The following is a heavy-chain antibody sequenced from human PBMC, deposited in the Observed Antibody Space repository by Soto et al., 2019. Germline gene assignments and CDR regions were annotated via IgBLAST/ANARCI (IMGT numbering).Heavy chain of an antibody. CDR3: AKDLVVVAATPEFYYYGMDV. CDR2: ISGSGGST. CDR1: GFTFSSYA. J-gene: IGHJ6*02. D-gene: IGHD2-15*01. Sequence: LRLSCAASGFTFSSYAMSWVRQAPGKGLEWVSAISGSGGSTYYADSVKGRFTISRDNSKNTLYLQMNSLRAEDTAVYYCAKDLVVVAATPEFYYYGMDVWGQGTTVTVSS. V-gene: IGHV3-23*01.